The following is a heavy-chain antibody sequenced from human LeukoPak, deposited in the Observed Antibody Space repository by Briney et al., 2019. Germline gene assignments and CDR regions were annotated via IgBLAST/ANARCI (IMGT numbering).Heavy chain of an antibody. CDR2: ISAYDGNT. CDR3: AREQAVGDRHQKLFDY. CDR1: GYTFTSYG. D-gene: IGHD3-10*01. Sequence: ASVKVSCKASGYTFTSYGISWVRQAPGQGLEWMGWISAYDGNTNYAQKLQGRVTMTTDTSTSTAYMELRSLRSDDTAVYYCAREQAVGDRHQKLFDYWGQGTLVTVSS. V-gene: IGHV1-18*01. J-gene: IGHJ4*02.